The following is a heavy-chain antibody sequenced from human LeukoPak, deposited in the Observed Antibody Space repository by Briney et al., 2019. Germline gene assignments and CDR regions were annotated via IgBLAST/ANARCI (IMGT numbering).Heavy chain of an antibody. CDR2: TSYDGSNK. Sequence: GGSLRLSCAASGFTFSNYGMHWVRQAPGKGLEWVAVTSYDGSNKYYADSVKGRFTISRDNSKNTLYLQMNSLRPEDTAVYYCARAPGIYGDYFDYWGQGTLVTVSS. CDR3: ARAPGIYGDYFDY. D-gene: IGHD4-17*01. J-gene: IGHJ4*02. CDR1: GFTFSNYG. V-gene: IGHV3-30*03.